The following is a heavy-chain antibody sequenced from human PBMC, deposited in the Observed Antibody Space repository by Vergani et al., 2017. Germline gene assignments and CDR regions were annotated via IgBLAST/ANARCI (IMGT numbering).Heavy chain of an antibody. J-gene: IGHJ4*02. CDR2: IYYSGST. CDR3: ARVIRGRQDY. Sequence: QLQLQESGPGLVKPSETLSLTCTVSGDSISQSSYYWGWIRQPPGKGLEWIGSIYYSGSTSYNPSLKSRVTISVDTSKNQFSLKLSSVTAADTAVYYCARVIRGRQDYWGQGTLVTVSS. D-gene: IGHD2-21*01. V-gene: IGHV4-39*01. CDR1: GDSISQSSYY.